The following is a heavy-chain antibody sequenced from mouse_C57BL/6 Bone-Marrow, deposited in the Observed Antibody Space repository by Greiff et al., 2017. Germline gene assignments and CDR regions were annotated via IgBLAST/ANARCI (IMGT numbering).Heavy chain of an antibody. D-gene: IGHD1-1*01. V-gene: IGHV14-4*01. J-gene: IGHJ3*01. CDR3: ATITTVTY. CDR1: GFNIKDDY. Sequence: VQLKESGAELVRPGASVKLSCTASGFNIKDDYMHWVKQRPEQGLEWIGWIDPENGDTEYASKFLGKATITADTSSNTAYLQLSSLTSEDTAVYYCATITTVTYWGQGTLITVSA. CDR2: IDPENGDT.